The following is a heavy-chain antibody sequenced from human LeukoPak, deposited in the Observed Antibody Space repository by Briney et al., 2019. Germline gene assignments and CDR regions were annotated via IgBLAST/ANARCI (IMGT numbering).Heavy chain of an antibody. CDR1: GGSISSYY. CDR3: ARVKAAGTRKRLYFDY. Sequence: SETLSLTCTVSGGSISSYYWSWIRQPAGKGLEWIGRIYTSGSTNYNPSLKSRVTMSVDTSKNQFSLKLSSVTAADTAVYYCARVKAAGTRKRLYFDYWGQGTLVTVSS. J-gene: IGHJ4*02. CDR2: IYTSGST. D-gene: IGHD6-13*01. V-gene: IGHV4-4*07.